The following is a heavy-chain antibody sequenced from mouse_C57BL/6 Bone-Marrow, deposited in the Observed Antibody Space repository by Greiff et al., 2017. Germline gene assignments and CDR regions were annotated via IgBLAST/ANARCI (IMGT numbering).Heavy chain of an antibody. CDR1: GFSLSTFGMG. CDR3: ARIAYYDGSSYGAWFAY. Sequence: QVTLIESGPGILQPSQSLSLTCSFSGFSLSTFGMGLVWISQPSGKGLVWLAHIWWDDDTYYNPALESLPTISTHTSKNQVFLKIAHVYTADTATYNCARIAYYDGSSYGAWFAYGGQGTLVTVSA. V-gene: IGHV8-8*01. CDR2: IWWDDDT. J-gene: IGHJ3*01. D-gene: IGHD1-1*01.